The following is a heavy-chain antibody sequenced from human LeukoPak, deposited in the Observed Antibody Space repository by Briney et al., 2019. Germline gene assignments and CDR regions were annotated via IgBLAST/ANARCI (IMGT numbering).Heavy chain of an antibody. CDR2: IYTSGST. CDR3: ATLGYSYGTDY. V-gene: IGHV4-4*07. J-gene: IGHJ4*02. Sequence: SETLSLTCTASDDSITMYYWTWIRQPAGKGLEWIGRIYTSGSTNYNPSLKSRVTISVDTSKNQFSLKLSSVTAADTAVYYCATLGYSYGTDYWGQGTLVTVSS. CDR1: DDSITMYY. D-gene: IGHD5-18*01.